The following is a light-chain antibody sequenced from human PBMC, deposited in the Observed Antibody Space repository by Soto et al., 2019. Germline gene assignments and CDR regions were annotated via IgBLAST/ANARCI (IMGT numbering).Light chain of an antibody. V-gene: IGKV3-20*01. Sequence: EIVLTQSPGTLSLSPGERATLSCRASQSVSSSYLAWYQQKPGQAPRLLIYGASSSATGIPDRFSGSGSGTVFTLTISRLEPEDFAVYHSQQYGSSPPITFGQGTRVEIK. CDR1: QSVSSSY. CDR3: QQYGSSPPIT. J-gene: IGKJ5*01. CDR2: GAS.